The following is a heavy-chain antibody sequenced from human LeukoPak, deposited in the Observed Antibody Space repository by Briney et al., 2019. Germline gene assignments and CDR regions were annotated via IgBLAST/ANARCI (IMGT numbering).Heavy chain of an antibody. Sequence: GGSLRLSCAASGFTFSSYGMHWVRQAPGKGLEWVAFIRYDGSNKYYANSVKGRFTISRDNSKNTLYLQMNSLRAEDTAVYYCARVKRTSSSSWSMDVWGKGTTVTVSS. J-gene: IGHJ6*03. CDR2: IRYDGSNK. CDR3: ARVKRTSSSSWSMDV. CDR1: GFTFSSYG. V-gene: IGHV3-30*02. D-gene: IGHD6-6*01.